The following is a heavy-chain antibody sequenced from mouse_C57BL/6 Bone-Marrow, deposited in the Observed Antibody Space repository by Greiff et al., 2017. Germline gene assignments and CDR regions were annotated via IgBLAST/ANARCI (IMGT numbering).Heavy chain of an antibody. V-gene: IGHV1-81*01. J-gene: IGHJ2*01. D-gene: IGHD2-4*01. CDR1: GYTFPSYG. CDR2: IYPRSGNT. CDR3: ARMGDYDSR. Sequence: VKLMESGAELARPGASVKLSCKASGYTFPSYGISWVNQRTGQGLEWIGEIYPRSGNTYYNEKFKGKATLTADKSSSTAYMELRSLTSEYSAGYFCARMGDYDSRWGEGTTLTVSS.